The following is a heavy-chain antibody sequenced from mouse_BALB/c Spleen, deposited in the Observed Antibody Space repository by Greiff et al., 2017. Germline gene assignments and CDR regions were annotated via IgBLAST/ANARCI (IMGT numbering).Heavy chain of an antibody. J-gene: IGHJ3*01. D-gene: IGHD1-2*01. CDR1: GYTFTSYW. CDR3: ARSFITTATGFAY. V-gene: IGHV1-7*01. CDR2: INPSTGYT. Sequence: VKLQESGAELAKPGASVKMSCKASGYTFTSYWMHWVKQRPGQGLEWIGYINPSTGYTEYNQKFKDKATLTADKSSSTAYMQLSSLTSEDSAVYYCARSFITTATGFAYWGQGTLVTVSA.